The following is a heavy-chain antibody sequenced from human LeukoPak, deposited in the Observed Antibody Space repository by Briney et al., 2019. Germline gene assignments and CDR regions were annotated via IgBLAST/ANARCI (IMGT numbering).Heavy chain of an antibody. CDR2: ISYDGSNK. CDR1: GFTFSTST. Sequence: GGSLRLSCAASGFTFSTSTMHWVRQAPGKGLEWVAVISYDGSNKFYADSVKGRFAISRDNSKNTLYLQMNSLRGYDSAVYYCARPLSNGYFHDSGCYYPYAMDVWGQGTTVTVSS. J-gene: IGHJ6*02. CDR3: ARPLSNGYFHDSGCYYPYAMDV. D-gene: IGHD3-22*01. V-gene: IGHV3-30*09.